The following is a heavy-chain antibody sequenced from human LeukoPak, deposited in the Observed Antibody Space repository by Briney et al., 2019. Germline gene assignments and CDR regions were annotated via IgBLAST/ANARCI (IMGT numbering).Heavy chain of an antibody. D-gene: IGHD3-16*01. CDR2: IASSTTTI. CDR3: VRVGAAFDI. V-gene: IGHV3-48*01. Sequence: PGGSLRLSCAASGFNFSIYSMNWVRQAPGKGLERVSYIASSTTTIYYADSVKGRFTISRDNARNALYLQMNSLRADDTAVYYCVRVGAAFDIWGQGTMVTVSS. CDR1: GFNFSIYS. J-gene: IGHJ3*02.